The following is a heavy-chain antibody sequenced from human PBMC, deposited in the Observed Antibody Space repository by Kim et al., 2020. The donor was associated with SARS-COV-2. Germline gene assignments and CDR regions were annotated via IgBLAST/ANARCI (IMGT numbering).Heavy chain of an antibody. CDR1: GYTFTSYA. Sequence: ASVKVSCKASGYTFTSYAMNWVRQAPGQGLEWMGWINTNTGNPMYAQGFTGRFVFSLDTSVSTAYLQISSLKAEDTAVYYCARDQRLSTIFGVVIVGPDYFDYWGQGTLVTVSS. CDR2: INTNTGNP. D-gene: IGHD3-3*01. J-gene: IGHJ4*02. V-gene: IGHV7-4-1*02. CDR3: ARDQRLSTIFGVVIVGPDYFDY.